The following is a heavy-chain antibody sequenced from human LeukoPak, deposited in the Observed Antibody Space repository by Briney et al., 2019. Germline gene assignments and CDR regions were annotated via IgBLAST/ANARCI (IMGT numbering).Heavy chain of an antibody. Sequence: SQTLSLTCTVSGGSISSGGYYWSWIRQHPGKGLEWIGYIYYSGSTYYNPSLKSRVTISVDTSKNQFSLKLTSVTAADTAVYFCARAGGFFSPFGYWGQGTLVTVSS. CDR3: ARAGGFFSPFGY. CDR2: IYYSGST. V-gene: IGHV4-31*03. D-gene: IGHD3-3*01. CDR1: GGSISSGGYY. J-gene: IGHJ4*02.